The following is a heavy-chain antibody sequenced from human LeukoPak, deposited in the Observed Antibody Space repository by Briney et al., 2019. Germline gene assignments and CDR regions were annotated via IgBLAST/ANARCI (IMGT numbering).Heavy chain of an antibody. D-gene: IGHD2/OR15-2a*01. CDR2: INSDGSST. CDR1: GFTFNNYW. Sequence: AGGSLRLSCAASGFTFNNYWMHWVRQGPGKGLVWVSRINSDGSSTSYADSVKGRFTISRDNAKKTLYLQMNSLRADDTAVYYCAGQYFGFDYWGQGTLVTVSS. CDR3: AGQYFGFDY. J-gene: IGHJ4*02. V-gene: IGHV3-74*01.